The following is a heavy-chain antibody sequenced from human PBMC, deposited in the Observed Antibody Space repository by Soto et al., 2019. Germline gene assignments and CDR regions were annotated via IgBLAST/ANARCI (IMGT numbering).Heavy chain of an antibody. D-gene: IGHD4-17*01. CDR2: ISYSGTT. V-gene: IGHV4-30-4*01. Sequence: QVQLQESGPGLVKPSQTLSLTCTVSGGSISSGNYYWSWIRQPPGKGLEWIGFISYSGTTHYSASLRSRVSISVYTSKDQFSLDLSSVTAADTAVYYCATMGTPVTGLYYFDYWGKGTLVTVSS. CDR3: ATMGTPVTGLYYFDY. J-gene: IGHJ4*02. CDR1: GGSISSGNYY.